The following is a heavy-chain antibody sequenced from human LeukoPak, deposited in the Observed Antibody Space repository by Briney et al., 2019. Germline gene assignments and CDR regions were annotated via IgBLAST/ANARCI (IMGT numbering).Heavy chain of an antibody. V-gene: IGHV4-34*01. CDR1: GGSFSGYY. J-gene: IGHJ4*02. D-gene: IGHD3-22*01. Sequence: SGTLSLTCAVYGGSFSGYYWSWIRQPPGKGLEWIGEINHSGSTKYNPSLKSRVTISVDTSKNQFSLKLSSVTAADTAVYYCAAYYYDSRDSEYWGQGTLVTVSS. CDR2: INHSGST. CDR3: AAYYYDSRDSEY.